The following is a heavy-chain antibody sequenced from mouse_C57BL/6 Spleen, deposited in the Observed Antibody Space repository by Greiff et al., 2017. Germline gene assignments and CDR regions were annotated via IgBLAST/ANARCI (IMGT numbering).Heavy chain of an antibody. CDR1: GYTFTSYG. CDR2: IYPRSGNT. CDR3: ARSGGYGSSYAWFAY. D-gene: IGHD1-1*01. Sequence: QVQLQQSGAELARPGASVKLSCKASGYTFTSYGISWVKQRTGQGLEWIGRIYPRSGNTYYNEKFKGKATLTADKSSSTAYMELRSLTSEDSAVYFCARSGGYGSSYAWFAYWGQGTLVTVSA. J-gene: IGHJ3*01. V-gene: IGHV1-81*01.